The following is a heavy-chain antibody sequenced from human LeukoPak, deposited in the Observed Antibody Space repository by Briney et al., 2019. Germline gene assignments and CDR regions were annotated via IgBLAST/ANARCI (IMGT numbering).Heavy chain of an antibody. V-gene: IGHV3-23*01. Sequence: GGSLRLSCAASGFTFSSYGMSWVRQAPGKGLEWVSAISGSGGSTYYADSVKGRFTISRDNSKNTLYLQMNSLRAEDTAVYYCAKVRYYYDSSGYYWGQGTLVTVSS. CDR2: ISGSGGST. CDR1: GFTFSSYG. CDR3: AKVRYYYDSSGYY. J-gene: IGHJ4*02. D-gene: IGHD3-22*01.